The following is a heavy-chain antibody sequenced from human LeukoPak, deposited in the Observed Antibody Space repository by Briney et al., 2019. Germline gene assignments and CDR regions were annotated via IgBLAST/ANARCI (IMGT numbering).Heavy chain of an antibody. CDR2: IYSEGTT. CDR3: AKSRYNWNDPFWLGAMDV. D-gene: IGHD1-20*01. Sequence: GGSRRLSCAVSGFIVRSNYMSWVRQAPGKGLEWVSVIYSEGTTYYTDSVKGRFTISRDNSKNTVYLQMNSLRAEDTAVYCCAKSRYNWNDPFWLGAMDVWGQGTTVTVSS. V-gene: IGHV3-53*01. J-gene: IGHJ6*02. CDR1: GFIVRSNY.